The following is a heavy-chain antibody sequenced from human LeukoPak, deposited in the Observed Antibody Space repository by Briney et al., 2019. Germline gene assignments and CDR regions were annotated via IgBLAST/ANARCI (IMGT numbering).Heavy chain of an antibody. CDR2: ISAYNGNT. D-gene: IGHD2-2*01. V-gene: IGHV1-18*01. Sequence: ASVKVFCKVSGYTFTNYAITWVRQAPGQGLEWVGRISAYNGNTNYAQKLQGRVTMTTDTSTSTAYMDLRSLRSDDTAVYYCVRDQPAGGTALLDYWGQGTLVTVSS. CDR3: VRDQPAGGTALLDY. CDR1: GYTFTNYA. J-gene: IGHJ4*02.